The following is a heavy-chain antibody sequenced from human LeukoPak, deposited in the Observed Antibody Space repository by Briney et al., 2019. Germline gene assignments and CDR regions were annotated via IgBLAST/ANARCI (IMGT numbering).Heavy chain of an antibody. CDR1: GNYW. J-gene: IGHJ4*02. Sequence: PGGSLRLSCAASGNYWMHWVRQAPGKGLVWVSHINSDGSWTSYADSVKGRFTISKDNAKNTLYLQMNSLRAEDTAVYYCAKADCSSTSCYFLDYWGQGTLVTVSS. D-gene: IGHD2-2*01. V-gene: IGHV3-74*01. CDR3: AKADCSSTSCYFLDY. CDR2: INSDGSWT.